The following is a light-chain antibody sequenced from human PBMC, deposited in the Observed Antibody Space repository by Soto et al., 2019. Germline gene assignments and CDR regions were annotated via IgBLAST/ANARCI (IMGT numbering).Light chain of an antibody. V-gene: IGLV2-23*02. Sequence: QSALTQPASVSGVPVHCSTISCTGTSSDVGSYNLVSWYQQHPGKAPKLMIYEVSKRPSGVSNRFSGSKSGNTASLTISGLQAEDEADYYCCSYASSSTFVFGTGTKVTVL. CDR1: SSDVGSYNL. CDR3: CSYASSSTFV. CDR2: EVS. J-gene: IGLJ1*01.